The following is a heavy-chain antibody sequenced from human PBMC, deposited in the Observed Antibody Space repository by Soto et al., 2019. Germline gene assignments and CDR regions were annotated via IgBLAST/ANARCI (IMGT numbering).Heavy chain of an antibody. J-gene: IGHJ6*02. CDR3: ARDSYCTNGVCYTDLYYYGMDV. CDR1: GFTFSDYY. D-gene: IGHD2-8*01. CDR2: ISSSGSTI. Sequence: QVQLVESGGGLVKPGGSLRLSCAASGFTFSDYYMSWIRQAPGKGLEWVSYISSSGSTIYYADSVKGRFTISRDNAKNSLYLQMNSLRAEDTAVYYCARDSYCTNGVCYTDLYYYGMDVWGQGTTVTVSS. V-gene: IGHV3-11*04.